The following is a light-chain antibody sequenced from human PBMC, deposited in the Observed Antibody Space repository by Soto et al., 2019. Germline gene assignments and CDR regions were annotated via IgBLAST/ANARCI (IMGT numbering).Light chain of an antibody. Sequence: EIVLTQSPGTLSLSPGERATLSCRASQSVSSSYLAWYQQKPGQAHRLLIYGASSRDTGIPDRFSGSGSGTDFTLTISRLEPEDFAVYYCQQYGSSPWTFGQGTDWRL. J-gene: IGKJ5*01. CDR3: QQYGSSPWT. CDR1: QSVSSSY. V-gene: IGKV3-20*01. CDR2: GAS.